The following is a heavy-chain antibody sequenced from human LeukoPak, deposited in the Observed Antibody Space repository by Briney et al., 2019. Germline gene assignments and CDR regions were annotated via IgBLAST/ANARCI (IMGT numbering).Heavy chain of an antibody. CDR1: GGSFSGDY. V-gene: IGHV4-34*01. D-gene: IGHD6-19*01. CDR2: INHSGST. Sequence: SETLSLTCAVYGGSFSGDYWGWIRQPPGKGLEWIGEINHSGSTNSNPSLKSRVTISVDRSKNQFSLKLSSVTAADTAVYYCARRGRNSSGWGDMDAWGQGTPVTVSS. CDR3: ARRGRNSSGWGDMDA. J-gene: IGHJ5*01.